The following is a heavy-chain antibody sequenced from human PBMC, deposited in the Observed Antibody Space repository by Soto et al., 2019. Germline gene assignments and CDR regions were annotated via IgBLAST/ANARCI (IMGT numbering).Heavy chain of an antibody. V-gene: IGHV4-39*01. J-gene: IGHJ6*03. CDR2: IYYSGST. CDR3: ARHVEQLGLHYYYYMDV. CDR1: GGSISSSSYY. Sequence: SETLSLTCTVSGGSISSSSYYWGWIRQPPGKGLEWIGSIYYSGSTYYNPSLKSRVTISVDTSKNQFSLKLSSVTAADTAVYYCARHVEQLGLHYYYYMDVWGKGTTVTVSS. D-gene: IGHD6-6*01.